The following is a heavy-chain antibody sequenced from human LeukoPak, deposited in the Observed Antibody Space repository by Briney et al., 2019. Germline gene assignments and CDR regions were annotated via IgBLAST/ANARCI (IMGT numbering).Heavy chain of an antibody. CDR3: ARDHSLWGPSYFDY. J-gene: IGHJ4*02. CDR1: GGTFSSYA. D-gene: IGHD3-16*01. V-gene: IGHV1-69*05. Sequence: ASVKVSCKASGGTFSSYAISWVRHAPGQGLEWMGGIIPIFGTANYAQKFQGRVTITTDESTSTAYMELSSLRSEDKAVYYCARDHSLWGPSYFDYWGQGTLVTVSS. CDR2: IIPIFGTA.